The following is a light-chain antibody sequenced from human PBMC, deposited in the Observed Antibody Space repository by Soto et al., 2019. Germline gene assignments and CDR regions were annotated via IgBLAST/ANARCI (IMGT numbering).Light chain of an antibody. CDR1: QTVSSG. CDR3: QQYYSYSRT. J-gene: IGKJ1*01. V-gene: IGKV1-5*01. CDR2: DVT. Sequence: IQMTQSPSTLSASVGDRVTITCRASQTVSSGLAWYQQKPGKAPKLLIYDVTSLESGVPSSLSASGSGTEFTLTISCLQPDDFATYYCQQYYSYSRTSGQGTKVEI.